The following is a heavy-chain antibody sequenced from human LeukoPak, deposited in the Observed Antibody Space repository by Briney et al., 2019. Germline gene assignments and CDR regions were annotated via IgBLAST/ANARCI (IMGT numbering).Heavy chain of an antibody. CDR1: GGSLRRTGYC. J-gene: IGHJ5*02. Sequence: SETLSLTCTVSGGSLRRTGYCWGWIRQPPGKGLEWIGSIYHNGSTCNNPSLKSRVILSVDTSKNQFSLKLSSVTAADTAVYYCARHVGHDFWSGYRSVDPWGQGTLVTVSS. D-gene: IGHD3-3*01. V-gene: IGHV4-39*01. CDR3: ARHVGHDFWSGYRSVDP. CDR2: IYHNGST.